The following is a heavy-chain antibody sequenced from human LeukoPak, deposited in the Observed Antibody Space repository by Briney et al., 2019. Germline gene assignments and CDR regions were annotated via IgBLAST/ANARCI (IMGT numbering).Heavy chain of an antibody. CDR1: GFTFSSYS. D-gene: IGHD3-22*01. CDR3: ARDQGTMTGAFDY. J-gene: IGHJ4*02. V-gene: IGHV3-64*02. Sequence: GGSLRLSCSASGFTFSSYSMHWVRQVPGRGPEYVSSINYNGAGTYYADSVKGRFTISRDNSKNTLSFQMGSLRAEDMAVYYCARDQGTMTGAFDYWGQGTLVTVSS. CDR2: INYNGAGT.